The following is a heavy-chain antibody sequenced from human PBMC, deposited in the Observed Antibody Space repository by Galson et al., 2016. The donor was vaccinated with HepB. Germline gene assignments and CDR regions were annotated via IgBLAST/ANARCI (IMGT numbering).Heavy chain of an antibody. CDR3: ARKPEYHLLYGGMDV. CDR1: GFTFSSYA. CDR2: ISYIGSNR. V-gene: IGHV3-30*04. Sequence: SLRLSCAASGFTFSSYAMHWVRQAPGKGLEWVAAISYIGSNRYYADSVKGRFTISRDNSKSTLYLRMNSLRGEDTAVYYCARKPEYHLLYGGMDVWGRGTTVTVSS. J-gene: IGHJ6*02. D-gene: IGHD2-2*02.